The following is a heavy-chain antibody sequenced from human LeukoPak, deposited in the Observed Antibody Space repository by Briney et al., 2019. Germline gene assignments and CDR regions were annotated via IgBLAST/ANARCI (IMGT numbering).Heavy chain of an antibody. Sequence: ASVMVSCKASGYSFSGYYIHWVRQAPGQGLEWMGWINPNSGATNYAQKFQGTVTMTRDTSTSTAYMELSRLRSDDTAVYYCARDQNYFDTTAYYGMDCWGQGTLVTVSS. CDR3: ARDQNYFDTTAYYGMDC. D-gene: IGHD3-22*01. J-gene: IGHJ4*02. CDR2: INPNSGAT. CDR1: GYSFSGYY. V-gene: IGHV1-2*02.